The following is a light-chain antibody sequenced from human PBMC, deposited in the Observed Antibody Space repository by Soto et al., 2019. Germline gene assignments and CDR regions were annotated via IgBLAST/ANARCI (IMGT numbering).Light chain of an antibody. V-gene: IGKV3-20*01. CDR2: GIS. CDR1: HTISSSY. CDR3: QQYVTSSPRT. J-gene: IGKJ1*01. Sequence: EIVLTQSPATLSVSPGERVTLYCRASHTISSSYLAWYQQKPGQAPRLLMYGISRRATGIPDRFSGSGSGTDFTLTITRLEPEDFAVYYCQQYVTSSPRTFGQGTKV.